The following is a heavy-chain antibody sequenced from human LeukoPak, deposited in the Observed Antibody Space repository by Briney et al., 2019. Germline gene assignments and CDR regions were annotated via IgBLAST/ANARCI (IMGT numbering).Heavy chain of an antibody. D-gene: IGHD2-21*01. CDR1: GYTFTGYY. CDR2: INPNSGGT. CDR3: ARLHGTHNAFDI. J-gene: IGHJ3*02. Sequence: ASVKVSCKASGYTFTGYYMHWVRQAPGQGLEWMGWINPNSGGTNYAQKFQGRATMTRDTSISTAYMELSRLRSDDTAVYYCARLHGTHNAFDIWGQGTMVTVSS. V-gene: IGHV1-2*02.